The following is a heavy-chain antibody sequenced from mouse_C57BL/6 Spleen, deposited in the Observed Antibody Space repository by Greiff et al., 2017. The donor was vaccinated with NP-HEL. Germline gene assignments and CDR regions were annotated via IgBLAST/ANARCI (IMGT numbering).Heavy chain of an antibody. V-gene: IGHV5-17*01. CDR2: ISSGSSTI. CDR1: GFTFSDYG. J-gene: IGHJ2*01. Sequence: EVMLVESGGGLVKPGGSLKLSCAASGFTFSDYGMHWVRQAPEKGLEWVAYISSGSSTIYYADTVKGRFTISRDNAKNTLFLQMTSLRSEDTAMYYCARPGTTVVGFDYWGQGTTLTVSS. D-gene: IGHD1-1*01. CDR3: ARPGTTVVGFDY.